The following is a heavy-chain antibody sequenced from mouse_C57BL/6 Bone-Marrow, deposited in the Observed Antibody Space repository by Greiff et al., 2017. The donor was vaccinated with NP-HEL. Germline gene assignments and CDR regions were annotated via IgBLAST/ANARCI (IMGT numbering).Heavy chain of an antibody. CDR2: IDPENGDT. Sequence: VQLKQSGAELVRPGASVKLSCTASGFNIKDDYMHWVKQRPEQGLEWIGWIDPENGDTEYDSKFQGKATLTADTSSNTAYLQLSSLTSEDAAVYNCTNAGDYDVVWFAYWGQGTLVTVSA. CDR3: TNAGDYDVVWFAY. J-gene: IGHJ3*01. CDR1: GFNIKDDY. D-gene: IGHD2-4*01. V-gene: IGHV14-4*01.